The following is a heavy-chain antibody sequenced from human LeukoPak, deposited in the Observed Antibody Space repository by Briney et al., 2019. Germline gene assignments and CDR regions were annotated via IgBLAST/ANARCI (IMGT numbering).Heavy chain of an antibody. CDR1: GFTFSDHY. V-gene: IGHV3-72*01. D-gene: IGHD1-26*01. CDR2: ARNKANSYTT. Sequence: GGSLRLSCAASGFTFSDHYMDCVRPAPGKGLEWVARARNKANSYTTDYAASVKGRFTISRDDSKNSLYLQMNSLKTEDTAVYYCARVVSGRYRPFDYWGQGTLVTVSS. J-gene: IGHJ4*02. CDR3: ARVVSGRYRPFDY.